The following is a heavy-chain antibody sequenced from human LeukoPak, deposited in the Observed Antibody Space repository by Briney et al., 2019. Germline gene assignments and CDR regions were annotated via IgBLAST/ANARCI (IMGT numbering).Heavy chain of an antibody. CDR2: IYYSGST. D-gene: IGHD3-3*01. V-gene: IGHV4-39*01. Sequence: SETLSLTCTVSGGSISSSSYYWGWIRQPPGKGLEWIGSIYYSGSTYYNPSLKSRVTISVDTSENQFSLKLSSVTAADTAVYYCAGLVGKTRFWSGYPHAYWGQGTLVTVSS. J-gene: IGHJ4*02. CDR1: GGSISSSSYY. CDR3: AGLVGKTRFWSGYPHAY.